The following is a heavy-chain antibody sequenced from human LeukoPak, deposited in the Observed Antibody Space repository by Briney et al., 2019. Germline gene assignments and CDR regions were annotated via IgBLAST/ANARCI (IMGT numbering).Heavy chain of an antibody. CDR2: ISSGGYTI. CDR1: GLPFSHYD. Sequence: GGSLRLSCAVSGLPFSHYDMNWVRQAPGKGLEWVSSISSGGYTIKYHDSVRGRFIISRDNANDSLYLQMNSLRGDDTASYYCATDSSGFSYWGQGILVAVSS. CDR3: ATDSSGFSY. J-gene: IGHJ4*02. V-gene: IGHV3-48*03. D-gene: IGHD3-22*01.